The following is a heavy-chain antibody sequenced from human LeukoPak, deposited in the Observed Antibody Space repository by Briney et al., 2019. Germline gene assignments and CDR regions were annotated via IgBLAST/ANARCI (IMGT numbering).Heavy chain of an antibody. CDR3: AKGPCYYDSRSCDY. V-gene: IGHV3-21*04. Sequence: GESLRLSCAASGFTFSSYSMNWVRQAPGKGLEWVSSISSSSSYIYYADSVKGRFTISRDNSKNTLYLQMNSLRAEDTAVYYCAKGPCYYDSRSCDYWGQGTLVTVSS. CDR2: ISSSSSYI. J-gene: IGHJ4*02. CDR1: GFTFSSYS. D-gene: IGHD3-22*01.